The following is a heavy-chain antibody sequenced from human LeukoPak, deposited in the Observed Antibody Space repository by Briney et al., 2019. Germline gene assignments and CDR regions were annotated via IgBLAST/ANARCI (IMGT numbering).Heavy chain of an antibody. CDR1: GGSISSYY. D-gene: IGHD6-19*01. CDR2: IYYSGST. J-gene: IGHJ4*02. Sequence: PSETLSLTCTASGGSISSYYWSWVRQPPGKGLEWIGYIYYSGSTNYNPSLKNRVTISVDTSNNQFSLKLSSVTAADTAVYYCAREAIAVAGTFDYWGQGTLVTVSS. CDR3: AREAIAVAGTFDY. V-gene: IGHV4-59*01.